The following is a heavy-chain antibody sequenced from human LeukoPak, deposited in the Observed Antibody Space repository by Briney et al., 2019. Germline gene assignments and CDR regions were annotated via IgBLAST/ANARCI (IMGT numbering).Heavy chain of an antibody. CDR2: INHSGSI. V-gene: IGHV4-34*01. Sequence: PSETLSLTCAVYGGSFSGYYWSWIRQPPGKGLEWIGEINHSGSINYNPSLKSRVTISVDTSKNQFSLKLSSVTAADTAVYYCARGRNDYVWGSYRPTDYYYGMDVWGQGTTVTVSS. CDR3: ARGRNDYVWGSYRPTDYYYGMDV. CDR1: GGSFSGYY. J-gene: IGHJ6*02. D-gene: IGHD3-16*02.